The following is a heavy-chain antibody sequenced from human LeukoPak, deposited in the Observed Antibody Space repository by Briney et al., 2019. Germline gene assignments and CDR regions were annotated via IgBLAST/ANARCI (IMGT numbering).Heavy chain of an antibody. Sequence: LETLSLTCTVSGGSISSYYWSWIRQPPGKGLEWIGYIYYSGSTNYNPSLKSRVTISVDTSKNQFSLKLSSVTAADTAVYYCARVSSSGWYDYYYYYGMDVWGQGTTVTVSS. D-gene: IGHD6-19*01. CDR2: IYYSGST. CDR1: GGSISSYY. CDR3: ARVSSSGWYDYYYYYGMDV. J-gene: IGHJ6*02. V-gene: IGHV4-59*01.